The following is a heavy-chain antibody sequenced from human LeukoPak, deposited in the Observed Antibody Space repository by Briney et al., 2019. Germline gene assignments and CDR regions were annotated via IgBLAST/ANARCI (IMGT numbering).Heavy chain of an antibody. Sequence: PSETLSLTCTVSGGSISSYYWSWIRQPPGKGLEWIGYIYYSGSTNYNPSLKSRVTISVDTSKNQFSLKLSSVTAADTAVYYCARTXELPGLYYFDYWGQGTLVTVSS. CDR1: GGSISSYY. CDR3: ARTXELPGLYYFDY. D-gene: IGHD1-26*01. V-gene: IGHV4-59*01. CDR2: IYYSGST. J-gene: IGHJ4*02.